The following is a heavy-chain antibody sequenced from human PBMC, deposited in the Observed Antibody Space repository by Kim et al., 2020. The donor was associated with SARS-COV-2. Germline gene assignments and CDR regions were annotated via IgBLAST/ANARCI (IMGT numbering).Heavy chain of an antibody. Sequence: GGSLRLSCAASGFTFSSYGMHWVRQAPGKGLEWVAVISYDGSNKYYADSVKGRFTISRDNSKNTLYLQMNSLRAEDTAVYYCAKRARDYDFWSGPLDYWGQGTLVTVSS. D-gene: IGHD3-3*01. CDR3: AKRARDYDFWSGPLDY. CDR1: GFTFSSYG. CDR2: ISYDGSNK. J-gene: IGHJ4*02. V-gene: IGHV3-30*18.